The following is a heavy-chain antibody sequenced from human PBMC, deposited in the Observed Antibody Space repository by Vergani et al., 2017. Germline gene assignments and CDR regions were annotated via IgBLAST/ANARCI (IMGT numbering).Heavy chain of an antibody. CDR3: ARVLLTEVGYYYMDV. D-gene: IGHD3-16*01. J-gene: IGHJ6*03. Sequence: QVQLVQSGAEVKKPGASVKVSCKASGGTFSSYAISWVRQAPGQGLEWMGRIIPILGIANYAQKFQGRVTITADESTSTAYMELSSLRSEDTAVYYCARVLLTEVGYYYMDVWGKGTTVTVSS. CDR2: IIPILGIA. V-gene: IGHV1-69*04. CDR1: GGTFSSYA.